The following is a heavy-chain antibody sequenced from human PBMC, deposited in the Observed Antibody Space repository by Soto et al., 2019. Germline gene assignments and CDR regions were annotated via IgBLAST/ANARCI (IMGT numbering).Heavy chain of an antibody. CDR3: ARGLFSGDAYSGGWYYFDS. Sequence: SETLSLTCTVSGVSISSYYWIWLSQPPGKALEWIGQINHSGSANYNPSLRSRVIISIGTPKNQFSLELTSVTAADTAVYYCARGLFSGDAYSGGWYYFDSWGQGTLVTVSS. CDR1: GVSISSYY. J-gene: IGHJ4*02. V-gene: IGHV4-34*01. D-gene: IGHD3-10*01. CDR2: INHSGSA.